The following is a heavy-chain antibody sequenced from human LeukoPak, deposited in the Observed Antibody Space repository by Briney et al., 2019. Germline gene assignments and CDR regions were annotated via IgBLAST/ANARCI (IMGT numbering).Heavy chain of an antibody. V-gene: IGHV3-9*01. CDR3: AKGGGLRYSEGYFDY. D-gene: IGHD3-9*01. Sequence: PGRSLRLSCAASGFTFDDYAMHWVRQAPGKGLEWVSGISWNSGSIGYADPVKGRFTISRDNAKNSLYLQMNSLRAEDTALYYCAKGGGLRYSEGYFDYWGQGTLVTVSS. J-gene: IGHJ4*02. CDR1: GFTFDDYA. CDR2: ISWNSGSI.